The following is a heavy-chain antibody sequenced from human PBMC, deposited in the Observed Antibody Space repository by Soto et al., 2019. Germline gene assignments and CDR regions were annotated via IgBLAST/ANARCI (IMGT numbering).Heavy chain of an antibody. CDR1: GFTVSTNY. D-gene: IGHD3-10*01. Sequence: GGSLRLSCEAFGFTVSTNYMSWVRQTPGKGLEWVSVFYSGGSTFYANSVKGRFTISRDNSRNTLYLQMRSLRAEDTAVYYCARGFPSMTYYGEYYFDYWGQGTLVTVSS. J-gene: IGHJ4*02. V-gene: IGHV3-53*01. CDR2: FYSGGST. CDR3: ARGFPSMTYYGEYYFDY.